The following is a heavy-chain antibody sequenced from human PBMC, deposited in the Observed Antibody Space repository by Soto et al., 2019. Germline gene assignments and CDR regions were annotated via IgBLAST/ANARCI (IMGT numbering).Heavy chain of an antibody. CDR3: AKEVLEPRSFWGGYYTWRDPNWFDP. Sequence: QVQLVESGGGVVQPGRSLRLSCAASGFTFSSYGMHWVRQAPGKGLEWVAVISYDGSNKYYADSVKGRFTISRDNSKNTMYLEMNSLRAEDTDVYYCAKEVLEPRSFWGGYYTWRDPNWFDPWGQGTLVTVSS. CDR1: GFTFSSYG. CDR2: ISYDGSNK. J-gene: IGHJ5*02. D-gene: IGHD3-3*01. V-gene: IGHV3-30*18.